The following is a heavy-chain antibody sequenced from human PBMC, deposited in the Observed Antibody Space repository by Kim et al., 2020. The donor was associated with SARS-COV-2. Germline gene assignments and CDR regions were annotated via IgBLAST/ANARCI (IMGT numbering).Heavy chain of an antibody. CDR2: IRKVGSAE. D-gene: IGHD7-27*01. Sequence: GGSLRLSCAASGFTFTSYGFHWVRQAPGKGLEWVAVIRKVGSAESYADSVKGRFTISKDDSRNTVYLQMNNLRVEDTTVYYCARDVSRGDYKWVDPWGGGPRVTVAP. V-gene: IGHV3-33*01. J-gene: IGHJ5*02. CDR1: GFTFTSYG. CDR3: ARDVSRGDYKWVDP.